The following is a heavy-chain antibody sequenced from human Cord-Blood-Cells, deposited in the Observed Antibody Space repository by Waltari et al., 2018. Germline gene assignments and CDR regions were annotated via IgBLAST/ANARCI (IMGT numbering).Heavy chain of an antibody. CDR2: IWYDGSNK. J-gene: IGHJ3*02. D-gene: IGHD3-22*01. CDR1: GFTFSSYG. CDR3: ARNYDSSGYDAFDI. Sequence: QVQLVESGGGVVQPGRSLRLSCEASGFTFSSYGMPWVRRAPGKGLEWVAVIWYDGSNKYYADSVKGRFTISRDNSKNTLYLQMNSLRAEDTAVYYCARNYDSSGYDAFDIWGQGTMVTVSS. V-gene: IGHV3-33*01.